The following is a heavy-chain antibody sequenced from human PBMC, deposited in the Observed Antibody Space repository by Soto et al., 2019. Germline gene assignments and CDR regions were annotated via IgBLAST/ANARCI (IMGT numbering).Heavy chain of an antibody. V-gene: IGHV1-18*01. J-gene: IGHJ2*01. Sequence: QVQLVQSGAEVTEPGASVKLSCQASGYTFMNYAISWVRQAPGQGLEWMGWISPSTGNTGQAQNFQGRVTMTLDTSTNTATMELGTLRSDDSAVYYCARCYCSVGSCYTCWHFDLWGRGTLVTVSS. CDR2: ISPSTGNT. CDR1: GYTFMNYA. CDR3: ARCYCSVGSCYTCWHFDL. D-gene: IGHD2-15*01.